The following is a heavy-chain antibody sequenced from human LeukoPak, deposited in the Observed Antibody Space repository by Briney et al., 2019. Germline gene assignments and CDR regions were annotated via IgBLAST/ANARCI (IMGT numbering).Heavy chain of an antibody. V-gene: IGHV4-59*01. D-gene: IGHD3-22*01. CDR3: AREAPYYDSTGYYHAFDI. Sequence: TLSLTCAVSGGSISSYYWNWVRQPPGKGLEWVGYISYSGSTNGNPSLKSGLTISVHTSKNQFSLKLSSVTAADTAVYYCAREAPYYDSTGYYHAFDIWGQGTMVTVS. CDR1: GGSISSYY. J-gene: IGHJ3*02. CDR2: ISYSGST.